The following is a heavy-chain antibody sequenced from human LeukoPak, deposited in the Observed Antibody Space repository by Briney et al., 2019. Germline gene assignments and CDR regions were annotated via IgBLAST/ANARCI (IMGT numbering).Heavy chain of an antibody. J-gene: IGHJ4*02. CDR3: ARVAAADTPHFDY. D-gene: IGHD6-13*01. V-gene: IGHV4-59*01. CDR1: GGSISSYY. Sequence: SETLSLTCTVSGGSISSYYWRWLRQPPGKGLEWSGYIYYSGSNNDHPSLKRRVTISVDTSKTQLSLKLSSVTAADTAVYYCARVAAADTPHFDYWGQGTLVTVS. CDR2: IYYSGSN.